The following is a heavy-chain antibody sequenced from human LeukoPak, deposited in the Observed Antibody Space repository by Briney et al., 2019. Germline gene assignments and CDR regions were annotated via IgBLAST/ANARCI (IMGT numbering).Heavy chain of an antibody. Sequence: PGGSLRLSCAASGFTFSTYGMHWVRQAPDKGLEWVSFIHYDGSNEYYSDSVKGRFTISRDNSKNTLYLQINSLRAEDTAVYYCARDCAFDWNYDYYFDYWGQGTLVTVSS. D-gene: IGHD1-7*01. CDR1: GFTFSTYG. CDR2: IHYDGSNE. V-gene: IGHV3-30*02. J-gene: IGHJ4*02. CDR3: ARDCAFDWNYDYYFDY.